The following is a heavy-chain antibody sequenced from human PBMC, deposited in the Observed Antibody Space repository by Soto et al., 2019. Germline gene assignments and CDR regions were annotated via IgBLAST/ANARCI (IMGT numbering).Heavy chain of an antibody. V-gene: IGHV4-34*01. CDR1: GGSFSGYY. J-gene: IGHJ6*02. CDR3: ARRREGYYYYYGMDV. Sequence: SETLSLTCAVSGGSFSGYYWRWIRQHPGEEREWIGEINHSGGTNYNPTHKTRITISVDMSKNQSSLKLGSVCAAEAAVYYCARRREGYYYYYGMDVWGQGTTVTVSS. CDR2: INHSGGT.